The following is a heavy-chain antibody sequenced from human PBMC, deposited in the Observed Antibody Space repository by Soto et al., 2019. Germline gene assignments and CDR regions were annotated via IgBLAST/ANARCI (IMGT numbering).Heavy chain of an antibody. CDR1: GFTFSSYW. D-gene: IGHD1-7*01. CDR3: AGYNWNSQNY. J-gene: IGHJ4*01. Sequence: XGSLRLSCAASGFTFSSYWMHGVRQAPGKGLVWVSRIKPDGSWTIHADSVKGRFTISRDNAKSMVYLQMNSLRVEDTAVYYCAGYNWNSQNYWGHGTLVTVSS. V-gene: IGHV3-74*01. CDR2: IKPDGSWT.